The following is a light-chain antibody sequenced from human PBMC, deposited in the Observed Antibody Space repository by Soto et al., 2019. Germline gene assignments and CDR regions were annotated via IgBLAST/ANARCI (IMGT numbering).Light chain of an antibody. CDR3: SSYAGSKTL. V-gene: IGLV2-8*01. J-gene: IGLJ2*01. CDR1: SSVVGGYNY. CDR2: EVS. Sequence: QSDLTQPPSASGSPRQSVTISCTGTSSVVGGYNYVSWYQQHPGKAPKLMIYEVSKRPSGVPDRFSGSKSGNTASLTVSGLQAEYEADYYCSSYAGSKTLFGGGTKVTVL.